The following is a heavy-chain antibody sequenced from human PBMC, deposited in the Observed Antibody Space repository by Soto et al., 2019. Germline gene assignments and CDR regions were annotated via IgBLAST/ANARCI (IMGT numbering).Heavy chain of an antibody. Sequence: LRLSCAASGFTVSSNYMSWVRQAPGKGLEWVSVIYSGGSTYYADSVKGRFTISRDNSKNTLYLQMNSLRAEDTAVYYCARSVAARRGEDWFDPWGQGTLVTVSS. J-gene: IGHJ5*02. D-gene: IGHD6-6*01. V-gene: IGHV3-53*01. CDR1: GFTVSSNY. CDR2: IYSGGST. CDR3: ARSVAARRGEDWFDP.